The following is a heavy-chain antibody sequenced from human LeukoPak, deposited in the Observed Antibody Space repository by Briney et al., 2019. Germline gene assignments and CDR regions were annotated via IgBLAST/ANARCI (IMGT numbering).Heavy chain of an antibody. D-gene: IGHD5-18*01. Sequence: GESLKISCTASGFTFGDYSISWFRRAPGKGLEWVGFIRSKVYGETTEYAASGKGRVTISRDDSRGIAYLQMNSLETEDTAVYYCTSSPGYSYGSLDAFDIWGQGTMVTVSS. J-gene: IGHJ3*02. CDR1: GFTFGDYS. CDR3: TSSPGYSYGSLDAFDI. V-gene: IGHV3-49*03. CDR2: IRSKVYGETT.